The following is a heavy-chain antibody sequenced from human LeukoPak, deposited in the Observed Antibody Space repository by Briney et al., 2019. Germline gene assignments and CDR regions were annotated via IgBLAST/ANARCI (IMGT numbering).Heavy chain of an antibody. Sequence: SETLSLTCTVSGGSITSSSYYWGWLRQPPGKGLEWIGSIYYSGTTYYDPSLKSRVTVSIDTSKNQFFLKLNSVTAADTAVYYCATLISAMVTFWGQGTLLTVSS. CDR1: GGSITSSSYY. V-gene: IGHV4-39*07. CDR3: ATLISAMVTF. J-gene: IGHJ4*02. D-gene: IGHD5-18*01. CDR2: IYYSGTT.